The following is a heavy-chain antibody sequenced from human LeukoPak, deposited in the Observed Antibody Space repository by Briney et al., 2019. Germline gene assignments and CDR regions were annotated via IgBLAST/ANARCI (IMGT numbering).Heavy chain of an antibody. V-gene: IGHV4-30-4*01. CDR1: GGSISSGDYY. D-gene: IGHD2-21*02. J-gene: IGHJ2*01. Sequence: SQTLSLTCTVSGGSISSGDYYWSWIRQPPGKGLEWIGYIYYSGSTYYNPSLKGRVTISVDTSKNQFSLKLSSVTAADTAVYYCARARIVVVTAPHFDLWGRGTLVTVSS. CDR2: IYYSGST. CDR3: ARARIVVVTAPHFDL.